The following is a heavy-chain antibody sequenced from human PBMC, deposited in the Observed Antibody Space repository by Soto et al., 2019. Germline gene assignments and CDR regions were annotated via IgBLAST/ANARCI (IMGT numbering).Heavy chain of an antibody. J-gene: IGHJ6*03. Sequence: PSETLSLTCTVSGASISSYYGSWIRQPPGKGLEWIGYIHYSGSTNYNPSLQSRVTMSVDTSKNQFSLNLSSVTAADTAVYYCARHLSSSIAARRYYYYFMDVWGKGTTVTVSS. V-gene: IGHV4-59*08. D-gene: IGHD6-6*01. CDR1: GASISSYY. CDR3: ARHLSSSIAARRYYYYFMDV. CDR2: IHYSGST.